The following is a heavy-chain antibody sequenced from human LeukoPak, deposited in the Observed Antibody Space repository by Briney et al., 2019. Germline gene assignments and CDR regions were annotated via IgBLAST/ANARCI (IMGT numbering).Heavy chain of an antibody. CDR2: ISDSSSYT. CDR3: ARGIFGVVPKTFDY. CDR1: GFTFSDYY. D-gene: IGHD3-3*01. Sequence: GGSLRLSCAASGFTFSDYYMSWIRQAPGKGLEWISYISDSSSYTNYADSVKGRFTISRDNAKNSLYLQMNSLRAEDTAVYYCARGIFGVVPKTFDYWGQGTLVTVSS. J-gene: IGHJ4*02. V-gene: IGHV3-11*05.